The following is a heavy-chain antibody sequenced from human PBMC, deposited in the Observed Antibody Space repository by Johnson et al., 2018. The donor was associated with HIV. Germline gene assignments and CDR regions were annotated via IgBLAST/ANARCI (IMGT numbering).Heavy chain of an antibody. CDR1: GFTFSDYY. CDR3: ASWEWELLSAFDI. CDR2: ISYDGSNK. D-gene: IGHD1-26*01. Sequence: QVQLVESGGDLVQPGGSLRLSCAASGFTFSDYYMSWIRQAPGKGLEWVAVISYDGSNKYYADSVKGRFTISRDNSKNTLYLQRNSLRAEDTAMYYCASWEWELLSAFDIWGQGTMVTVSS. V-gene: IGHV3-30-3*01. J-gene: IGHJ3*02.